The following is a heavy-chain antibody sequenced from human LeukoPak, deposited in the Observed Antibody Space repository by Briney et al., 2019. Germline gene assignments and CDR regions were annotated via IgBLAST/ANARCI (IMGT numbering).Heavy chain of an antibody. CDR3: ARWLYSGGWAIDY. V-gene: IGHV3-7*01. J-gene: IGHJ4*02. D-gene: IGHD6-19*01. CDR2: IRADGSAQ. CDR1: EFTFSSYY. Sequence: AGGSLRLSSAASEFTFSSYYMTWVRQAPGKGLEWVGSIRADGSAQFYVDSVRGRFTISRDNAKDSLYLQMNSLRAENTAVYYCARWLYSGGWAIDYWGQGTMVSVSS.